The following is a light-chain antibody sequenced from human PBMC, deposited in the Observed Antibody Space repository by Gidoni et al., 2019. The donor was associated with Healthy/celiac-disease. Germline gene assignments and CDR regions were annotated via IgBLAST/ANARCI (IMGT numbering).Light chain of an antibody. V-gene: IGLV3-1*01. CDR2: QDS. J-gene: IGLJ2*01. CDR1: KLGDKY. CDR3: QAWDSSSYVV. Sequence: YELTQPPQVSVSPGQTASITCSGDKLGDKYACWYQQKPGQSPVLVIYQDSKRPSGILERFSGSNSGNTATLTISGTQAMDEADYYCQAWDSSSYVVFGGGTKLTVL.